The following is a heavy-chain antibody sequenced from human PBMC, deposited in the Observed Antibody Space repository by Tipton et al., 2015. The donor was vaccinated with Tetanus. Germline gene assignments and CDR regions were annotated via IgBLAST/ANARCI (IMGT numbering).Heavy chain of an antibody. J-gene: IGHJ4*02. CDR1: GGSISSGGYY. V-gene: IGHV4-31*03. CDR2: IYYSGST. Sequence: TLSLTCTVSGGSISSGGYYWSWIRQHPGKGLEWIGDIYYSGSTYYNPSLKSRFTLSVDTSKNQFSLNLNSVTAADTAVYYCARDQARGARGWNYFHYWDQVTLVTVSS. CDR3: ARDQARGARGWNYFHY. D-gene: IGHD1-26*01.